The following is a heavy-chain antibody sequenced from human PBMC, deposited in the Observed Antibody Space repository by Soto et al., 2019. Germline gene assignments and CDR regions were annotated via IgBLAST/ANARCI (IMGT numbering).Heavy chain of an antibody. D-gene: IGHD5-12*01. Sequence: QVQLVQSGAEVKKPGSSVKVSCKASGGTFSSYAISWVRQAPGQGLEWMGGIIPIFGTANYAQKFQGRVTITAGESSSRAYMERCSERAEDTAVCYCAAPGGGYDYLWAYYCFDFWGQGTPVTVSS. V-gene: IGHV1-69*01. J-gene: IGHJ4*02. CDR1: GGTFSSYA. CDR3: AAPGGGYDYLWAYYCFDF. CDR2: IIPIFGTA.